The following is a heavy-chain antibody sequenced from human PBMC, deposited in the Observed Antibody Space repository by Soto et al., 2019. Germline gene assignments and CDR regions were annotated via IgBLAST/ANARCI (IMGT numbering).Heavy chain of an antibody. Sequence: ASVKVSCKASGYTFTSYGISWVRQAPGQGLEWMGWISAYNGNTNYAQKLQGRVTMTTDTSTSTAYMELRSLRSDDTAVYYCAREASYYDFWSGYSNYYYGMDVWGQGTTVTAP. V-gene: IGHV1-18*01. D-gene: IGHD3-3*01. CDR1: GYTFTSYG. J-gene: IGHJ6*02. CDR2: ISAYNGNT. CDR3: AREASYYDFWSGYSNYYYGMDV.